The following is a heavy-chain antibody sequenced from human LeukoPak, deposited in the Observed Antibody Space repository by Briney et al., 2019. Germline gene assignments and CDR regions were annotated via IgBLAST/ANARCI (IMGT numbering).Heavy chain of an antibody. CDR1: GGSISSYY. D-gene: IGHD3-10*01. J-gene: IGHJ4*02. V-gene: IGHV4-59*08. CDR3: ARQITMAFFDY. CDR2: IYYSGST. Sequence: SETLSLTCTVSGGSISSYYWSWIRQPPGKGLEWIGYIYYSGSTNYNPSLKSRVTMSVDTSKNQFSLKLSSVTAADTAVYYCARQITMAFFDYWGQGTLVTVSS.